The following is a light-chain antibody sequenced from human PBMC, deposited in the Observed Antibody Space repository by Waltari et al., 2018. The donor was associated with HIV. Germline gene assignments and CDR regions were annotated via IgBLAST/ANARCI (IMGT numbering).Light chain of an antibody. CDR2: DVN. Sequence: QSALTQPRSVSGSPGQSVTISCSGTFRDVGGYNFVSWYQQHPGKAPKLVIFDVNKRPSGVPDRFSGSKSGNTASLTVSVLQAEDEADYFCCSYAGSFTLLFGGGTNLAVL. V-gene: IGLV2-11*01. J-gene: IGLJ3*02. CDR1: FRDVGGYNF. CDR3: CSYAGSFTLL.